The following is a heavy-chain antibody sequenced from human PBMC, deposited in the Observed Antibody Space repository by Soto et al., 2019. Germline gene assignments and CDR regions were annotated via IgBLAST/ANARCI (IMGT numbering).Heavy chain of an antibody. Sequence: QVQLVQSGAEVKKPGSSVKVSCKASGGTFSSYAISWVRQAPGQGLEWMGGIIPIFDTANYAQKFQGRVTITADESTSTAYMELSSLRSEDTAVYYCARNLYDYVWGSYRYGAFDIWGQGTMVTVSS. V-gene: IGHV1-69*01. D-gene: IGHD3-16*02. CDR2: IIPIFDTA. J-gene: IGHJ3*02. CDR3: ARNLYDYVWGSYRYGAFDI. CDR1: GGTFSSYA.